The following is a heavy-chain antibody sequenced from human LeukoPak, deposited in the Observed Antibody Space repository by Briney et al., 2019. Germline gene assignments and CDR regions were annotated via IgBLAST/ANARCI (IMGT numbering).Heavy chain of an antibody. Sequence: PGGSLRLSCVTSGFTFSTYWVTWLRQAPGKGLEGVANINQDGSEKYYVDSVKGRFIVSRDNAEHSLYLQMSSLRAEDTAVYYCATDRSSGTPERFDYWGQGTLVTVSS. CDR2: INQDGSEK. CDR3: ATDRSSGTPERFDY. J-gene: IGHJ4*02. D-gene: IGHD1/OR15-1a*01. CDR1: GFTFSTYW. V-gene: IGHV3-7*01.